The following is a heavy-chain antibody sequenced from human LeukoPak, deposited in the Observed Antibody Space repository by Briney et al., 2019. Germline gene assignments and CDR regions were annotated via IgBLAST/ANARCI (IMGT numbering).Heavy chain of an antibody. J-gene: IGHJ3*02. CDR2: ISGSGGST. CDR1: GFTFSSYA. CDR3: AKVRPIYYDSRDAFDI. V-gene: IGHV3-23*01. Sequence: PPGGSLRLSCAASGFTFSSYAMSWVRQAPGKGLEWVSAISGSGGSTYYADSVKGRFTISRDNSKNTLYLQMNTLRAEDTAVYYCAKVRPIYYDSRDAFDIWGQGTMVTLSS. D-gene: IGHD3-22*01.